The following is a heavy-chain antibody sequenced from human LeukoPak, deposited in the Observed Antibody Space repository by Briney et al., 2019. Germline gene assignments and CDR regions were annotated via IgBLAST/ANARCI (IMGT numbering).Heavy chain of an antibody. CDR3: ARDPGVRLYYYYYYMDV. D-gene: IGHD3-10*01. Sequence: GGSLRLSCAASGFTFSSYSMNWVRQAPGKGLEWVSSTSSSSSYIYYADSVKGRFTISRDNAKNSLYLQMNSLRAEDTAVYYCARDPGVRLYYYYYYMDVWGKGTTVTVSS. CDR2: TSSSSSYI. CDR1: GFTFSSYS. J-gene: IGHJ6*03. V-gene: IGHV3-21*01.